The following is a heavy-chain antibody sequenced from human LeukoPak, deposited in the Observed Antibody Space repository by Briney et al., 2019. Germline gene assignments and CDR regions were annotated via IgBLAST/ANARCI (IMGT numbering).Heavy chain of an antibody. CDR1: GGSFSGYY. CDR3: ARAATRHKYFQH. D-gene: IGHD6-25*01. V-gene: IGHV4-34*01. CDR2: INHSGST. J-gene: IGHJ1*01. Sequence: PSETLSLTCAVYGGSFSGYYWSWIRQPPGKGLEWIGEINHSGSTNYNPSLKSRVTISVDTSKNQFSLKLSSVTAADTAVYYCARAATRHKYFQHWGQGTLVTVSS.